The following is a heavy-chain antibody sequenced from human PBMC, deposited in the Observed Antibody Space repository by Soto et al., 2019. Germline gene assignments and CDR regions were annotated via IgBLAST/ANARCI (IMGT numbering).Heavy chain of an antibody. Sequence: PGGSLRLSCVASGFTLSDYYVDWVRQAPGKGLEWVGRTRDKPNSYTTEYAASVEGRFTISRDDSKNSLYLLLNSLNTEDTAVYYCGRGGYRHYSAYYYYALDVWGQGTTVTV. D-gene: IGHD4-4*01. V-gene: IGHV3-72*01. CDR2: TRDKPNSYTT. CDR3: GRGGYRHYSAYYYYALDV. CDR1: GFTLSDYY. J-gene: IGHJ6*02.